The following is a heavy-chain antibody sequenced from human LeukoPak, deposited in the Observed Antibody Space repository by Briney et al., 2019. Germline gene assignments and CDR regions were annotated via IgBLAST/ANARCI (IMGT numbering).Heavy chain of an antibody. CDR2: LGTNGDT. Sequence: GGSLRLSCVASDFSFSTYDMYWVRQAAGRGLEWVSSLGTNGDTYYLGSVRGRFTISRENGKNSLFLQMNSLRVDDTAVYYCARAGDYCSSTSCYRPTFYGMDVWGQGTTVTVSS. V-gene: IGHV3-13*01. J-gene: IGHJ6*02. D-gene: IGHD2-2*02. CDR1: DFSFSTYD. CDR3: ARAGDYCSSTSCYRPTFYGMDV.